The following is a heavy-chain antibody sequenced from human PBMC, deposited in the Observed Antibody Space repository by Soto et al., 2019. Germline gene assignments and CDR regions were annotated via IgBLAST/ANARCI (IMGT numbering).Heavy chain of an antibody. CDR2: FDPEDGET. CDR3: ARGAAAAGTHNWFDP. D-gene: IGHD6-13*01. V-gene: IGHV1-24*01. J-gene: IGHJ5*02. CDR1: GYTLTELS. Sequence: ASVKVSCKVSGYTLTELSMHWVRQAPGKGLEWMGGFDPEDGETIYAQKFQGRVTMTEDTSTDTAYMELSSLRSEDTAVYYCARGAAAAGTHNWFDPWGQGTLVTVSS.